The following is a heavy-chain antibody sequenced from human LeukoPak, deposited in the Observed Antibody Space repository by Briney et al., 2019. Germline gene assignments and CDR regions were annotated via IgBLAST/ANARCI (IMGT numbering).Heavy chain of an antibody. CDR3: ASDYYGMDD. CDR2: IHSDGRSS. J-gene: IGHJ6*02. V-gene: IGHV3-74*01. CDR1: GFTFSSYR. Sequence: GGSLRLSCAASGFTFSSYRMNWVRQAPGKGLEWVSRIHSDGRSSSYADSVKGRFTISRDNAKNTLYLQMNSMRAEDTAVYYCASDYYGMDDWGQGTTVTVSS.